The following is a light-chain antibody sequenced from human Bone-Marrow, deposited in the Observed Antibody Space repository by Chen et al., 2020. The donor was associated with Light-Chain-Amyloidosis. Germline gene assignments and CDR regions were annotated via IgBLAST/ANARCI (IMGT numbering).Light chain of an antibody. CDR3: RSYTITNTLV. V-gene: IGLV2-14*01. Sequence: QSALTQPASVSGSPGQSITISCTGTSSAVGGDNHVSWYQKHPDKAPKLMIYEVTYRPALVPDRFSGATSDNTGSLTLCGLQTEDEADYFCRSYTITNTLVCGSGTIVTV. CDR1: SSAVGGDNH. J-gene: IGLJ1*01. CDR2: EVT.